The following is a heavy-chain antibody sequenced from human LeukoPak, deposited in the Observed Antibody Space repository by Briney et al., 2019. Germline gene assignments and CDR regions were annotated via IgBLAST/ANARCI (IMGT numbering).Heavy chain of an antibody. CDR2: LSSSGTTI. D-gene: IGHD3/OR15-3a*01. V-gene: IGHV3-48*01. Sequence: GGSLRLSCTASGFTFHQYSMNWVRQAPGKGLEWVSYLSSSGTTIYYADSVKGRFPMSRDSDTNSLSLQMTSLRAEDTAVYYCARIKRERTGAPDAFDIWGQGTMVTVSS. CDR1: GFTFHQYS. CDR3: ARIKRERTGAPDAFDI. J-gene: IGHJ3*02.